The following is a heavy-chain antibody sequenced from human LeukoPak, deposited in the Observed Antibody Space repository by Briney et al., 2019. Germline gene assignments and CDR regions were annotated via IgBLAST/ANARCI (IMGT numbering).Heavy chain of an antibody. CDR3: ARIGSPGVAYYGMDV. J-gene: IGHJ6*02. V-gene: IGHV3-66*02. CDR1: GFTVENTY. Sequence: PGGSLRLSCAASGFTVENTYMSWVRQAPGKGLEWVSVIHDGGTTYYAASVEGRFTIARDNSRNTLSLQMNSLTTEDTAVYYCARIGSPGVAYYGMDVWGQGTTVTVSS. CDR2: IHDGGTT. D-gene: IGHD3-3*01.